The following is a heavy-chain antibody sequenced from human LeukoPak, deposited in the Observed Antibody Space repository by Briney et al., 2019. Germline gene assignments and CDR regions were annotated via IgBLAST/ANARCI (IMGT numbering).Heavy chain of an antibody. CDR3: AKDPQIYDSSGYYYVEYFQH. J-gene: IGHJ1*01. D-gene: IGHD3-22*01. CDR1: GFTFSSYA. Sequence: PGGSQRLSCAASGFTFSSYAMSWVRQAPGKGLEWVSAISGSGGSTYYADSVKGRFTISRDNSKNTLYLQMNSLRAEDTAVYYCAKDPQIYDSSGYYYVEYFQHWGQGTLVTVSS. CDR2: ISGSGGST. V-gene: IGHV3-23*01.